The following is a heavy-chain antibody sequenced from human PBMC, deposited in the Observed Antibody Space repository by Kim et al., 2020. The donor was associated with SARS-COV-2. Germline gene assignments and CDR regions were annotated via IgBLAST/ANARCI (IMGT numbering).Heavy chain of an antibody. Sequence: GGSLRLSCAASGFTFSSYEMNWVRQAPGKGLEWVSYISSSGSTIYYADSVKGRFTISRDNAKNSLYLQMNSLRAEDTAVYYCARDPSPRIITIFGVGTYGMDVWGQGTTVTVSS. CDR2: ISSSGSTI. V-gene: IGHV3-48*03. CDR3: ARDPSPRIITIFGVGTYGMDV. J-gene: IGHJ6*02. CDR1: GFTFSSYE. D-gene: IGHD3-3*01.